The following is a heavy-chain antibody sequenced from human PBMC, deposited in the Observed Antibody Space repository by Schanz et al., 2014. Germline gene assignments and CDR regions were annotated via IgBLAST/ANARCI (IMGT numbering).Heavy chain of an antibody. J-gene: IGHJ3*02. V-gene: IGHV3-23*01. Sequence: EVQLLESGGGLVQPGGSLRLSCAASRFTFSSYAMSWVRQAPGKGLEWVSAISDSGDLTYYADSVKGRFTISRDNAKYTLYLEMTSLRGEDTAVYYCARENLNWEAFDIWGQGTVVTVSS. D-gene: IGHD7-27*01. CDR3: ARENLNWEAFDI. CDR2: ISDSGDLT. CDR1: RFTFSSYA.